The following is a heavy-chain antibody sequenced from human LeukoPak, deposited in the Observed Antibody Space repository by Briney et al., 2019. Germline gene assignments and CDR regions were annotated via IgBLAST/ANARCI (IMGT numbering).Heavy chain of an antibody. CDR2: ISAYNGNT. V-gene: IGHV1-18*01. CDR3: ARDSVVVAAMVGITDY. CDR1: GYTFTSYG. Sequence: GASVKVSCKASGYTFTSYGISWVRQAPGQGLEWMGWISAYNGNTNYAQKLQGRVTMTTDTSTSTAYMELRSLRSDDTAVYYCARDSVVVAAMVGITDYWGQGTLVTVSS. J-gene: IGHJ4*02. D-gene: IGHD2-15*01.